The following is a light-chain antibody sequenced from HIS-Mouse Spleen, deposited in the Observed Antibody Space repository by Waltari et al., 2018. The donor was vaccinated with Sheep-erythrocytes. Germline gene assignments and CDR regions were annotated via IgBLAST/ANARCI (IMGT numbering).Light chain of an antibody. CDR1: SNYVGGYHY. V-gene: IGLV2-11*01. CDR2: DVS. CDR3: CSYAGSYNYV. Sequence: QSALTQPRSVSGSPGQSVTISCTGTSNYVGGYHYLSWYQQHPGKAPKLMIYDVSKRPSGVPDRFSGSKSGNTASLTISGLQAEDEADYYCCSYAGSYNYVFGTGTKVTVL. J-gene: IGLJ1*01.